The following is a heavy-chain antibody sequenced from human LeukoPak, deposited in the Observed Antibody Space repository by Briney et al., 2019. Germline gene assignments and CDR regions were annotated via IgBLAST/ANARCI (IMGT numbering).Heavy chain of an antibody. D-gene: IGHD3-3*01. CDR3: TTVDDFHPGLHALDM. Sequence: GGSLRLSCAASGITFTNAWMTWVRQAPGKGLEWIGRIKSKADGGTIDYAEPLMGRFIISRDDSQNRVFLQLSSLKTEDTAVYYCTTVDDFHPGLHALDMWGPGTMVTVSS. CDR2: IKSKADGGTI. J-gene: IGHJ3*02. CDR1: GITFTNAW. V-gene: IGHV3-15*01.